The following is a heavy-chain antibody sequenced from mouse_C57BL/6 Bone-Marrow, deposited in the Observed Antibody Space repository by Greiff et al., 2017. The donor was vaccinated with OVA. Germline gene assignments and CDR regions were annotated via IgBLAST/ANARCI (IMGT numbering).Heavy chain of an antibody. CDR1: GYSITSGYY. V-gene: IGHV3-6*01. CDR3: AREGPRFAY. Sequence: EVKLMESGPGLVKPSQSLSLTCSVTGYSITSGYYWNWIRQFPGNKLEWMGYISYDGSNNYNPSLKNRISITRDTSKNQFFLKLNSVTTEDTATYYCAREGPRFAYWGQGTLVTVSA. CDR2: ISYDGSN. J-gene: IGHJ3*01.